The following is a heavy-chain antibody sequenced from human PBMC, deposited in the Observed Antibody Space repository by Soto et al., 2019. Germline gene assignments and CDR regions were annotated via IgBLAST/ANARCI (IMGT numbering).Heavy chain of an antibody. CDR2: IYYSGST. V-gene: IGHV4-59*01. Sequence: PSETLSLTCTVSGGSISSYYWSWIRQPPGKGLEWIGYIYYSGSTNYNPSLKSRVTISVDTSKNQFSLKLSSVTAADTAVYYCARGGCSGSKRCRPLDYWGQGTLVTVSS. CDR3: ARGGCSGSKRCRPLDY. CDR1: GGSISSYY. J-gene: IGHJ4*02. D-gene: IGHD2-15*01.